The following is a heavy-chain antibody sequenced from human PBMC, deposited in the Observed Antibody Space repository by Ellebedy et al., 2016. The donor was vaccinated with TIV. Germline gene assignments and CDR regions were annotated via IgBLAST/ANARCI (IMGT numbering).Heavy chain of an antibody. CDR3: VTDGSYGDYLSPTHAFVF. CDR1: GFTFSSYW. V-gene: IGHV3-7*01. D-gene: IGHD4-17*01. J-gene: IGHJ3*01. Sequence: GESLKISCEASGFTFSSYWMSWVRQAPGKGLEWVANINQDGSDKYYVDSVKGRFTISRDNARNALYLQMNSLTVEDTAVYYCVTDGSYGDYLSPTHAFVFWGQGTMVAVSS. CDR2: INQDGSDK.